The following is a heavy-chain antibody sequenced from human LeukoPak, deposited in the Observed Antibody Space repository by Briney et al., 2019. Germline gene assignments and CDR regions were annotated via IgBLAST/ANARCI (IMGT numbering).Heavy chain of an antibody. J-gene: IGHJ4*02. CDR3: AREDYYESGTDDY. D-gene: IGHD3-10*01. CDR1: GFTFSTYS. CDR2: ITASSSYT. V-gene: IGHV3-21*01. Sequence: GGSLRLSCAASGFTFSTYSMNWVRQAPGKGLEWVSSITASSSYTYYADSVKGRFTISRDNTKNSLYLQMNSLRAEVTGIYYCAREDYYESGTDDYWGQGTLVTVFS.